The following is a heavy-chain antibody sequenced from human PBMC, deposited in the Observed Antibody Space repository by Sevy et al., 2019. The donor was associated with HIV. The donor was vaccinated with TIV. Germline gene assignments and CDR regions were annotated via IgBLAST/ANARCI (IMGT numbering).Heavy chain of an antibody. CDR1: GGSISSYY. D-gene: IGHD5-12*01. J-gene: IGHJ6*02. V-gene: IGHV4-4*07. CDR2: IYTSGST. CDR3: ARDNSGYDPLTYYYYGMDV. Sequence: SETLSLTCTVSGGSISSYYWSWIRQPAGKGLEWIGRIYTSGSTNYNPSLKSRVTMSVDTSKNQFSLKLSSVTAANTAMYYCARDNSGYDPLTYYYYGMDVWGQGTTVTVSS.